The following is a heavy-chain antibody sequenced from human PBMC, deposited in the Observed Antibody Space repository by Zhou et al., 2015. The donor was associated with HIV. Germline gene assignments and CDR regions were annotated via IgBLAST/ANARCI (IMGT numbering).Heavy chain of an antibody. V-gene: IGHV3-15*01. CDR1: GFTVRTNY. J-gene: IGHJ4*02. D-gene: IGHD3-10*01. CDR3: ATGVNRGVRTFDY. Sequence: EVQLVESGGGLIQPGGSLRLSCAASGFTVRTNYMSWVRQTPGKGLEWVGRIKTKTDGGTTDYAAPVKGRFIMSRDDSKNTLYLQMKSLKTEDTAVYYCATGVNRGVRTFDYWGQGTLVTVSS. CDR2: IKTKTDGGTT.